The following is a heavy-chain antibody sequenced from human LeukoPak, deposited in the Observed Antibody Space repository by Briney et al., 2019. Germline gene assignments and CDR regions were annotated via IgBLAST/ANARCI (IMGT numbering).Heavy chain of an antibody. Sequence: SGGSLRLSCAASGFTFSSYAMSWVRQAPGKGLEWVSAISGSGGSTYYADSVKGRFTISGDNAKNSLYLQMNSLKAEDTAVYYCARNRFPITGTTNNYYYMDVWGKGTTVTVSS. D-gene: IGHD1-7*01. CDR1: GFTFSSYA. CDR3: ARNRFPITGTTNNYYYMDV. V-gene: IGHV3-23*01. CDR2: ISGSGGST. J-gene: IGHJ6*03.